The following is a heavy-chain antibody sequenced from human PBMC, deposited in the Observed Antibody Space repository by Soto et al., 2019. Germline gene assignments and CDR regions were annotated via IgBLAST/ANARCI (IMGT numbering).Heavy chain of an antibody. CDR2: IYTSGST. Sequence: AETLCVTCIVSGGSISIYYWSWIRQPAGKGLEWIGRIYTSGSTNYNPSLKSRVTMSVDTSKNQFSLKLSSVTAADTAVYYCARDFSGNSGLGVFYYGMDVWGQGTTVTVSS. V-gene: IGHV4-4*07. D-gene: IGHD4-4*01. CDR3: ARDFSGNSGLGVFYYGMDV. J-gene: IGHJ6*01. CDR1: GGSISIYY.